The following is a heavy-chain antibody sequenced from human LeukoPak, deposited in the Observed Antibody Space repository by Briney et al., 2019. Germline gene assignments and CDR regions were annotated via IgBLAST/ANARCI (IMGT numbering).Heavy chain of an antibody. CDR3: ARQRSSSTRFVDY. Sequence: GESLKISCKGSGYSFTSYWIGWVRQMPGKGLEWMGIIYPGDSDTRYSPSFQGQVTISADKSISTAYLQWSSLKASDTATYYCARQRSSSTRFVDYWGQGTLVTVSS. D-gene: IGHD6-6*01. V-gene: IGHV5-51*01. J-gene: IGHJ4*02. CDR1: GYSFTSYW. CDR2: IYPGDSDT.